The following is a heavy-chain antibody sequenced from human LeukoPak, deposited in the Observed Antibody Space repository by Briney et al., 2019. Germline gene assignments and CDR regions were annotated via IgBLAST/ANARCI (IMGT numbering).Heavy chain of an antibody. Sequence: PSETLSLTCTVSGGSISSGSYYWSWIRQPAGKGLEWIGRIYTSGSTNYNPSLKSRVTISVDTSKNQFSLKLSSVTAADTAVYYCAREIWSDYYDSSGYYSPWGQGTLVTVSS. J-gene: IGHJ5*02. CDR1: GGSISSGSYY. CDR3: AREIWSDYYDSSGYYSP. D-gene: IGHD3-22*01. V-gene: IGHV4-61*02. CDR2: IYTSGST.